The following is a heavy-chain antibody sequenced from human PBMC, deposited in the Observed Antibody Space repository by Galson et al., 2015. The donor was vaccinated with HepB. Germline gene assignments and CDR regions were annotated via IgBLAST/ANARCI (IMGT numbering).Heavy chain of an antibody. V-gene: IGHV3-9*01. CDR2: ISWNNATI. Sequence: SLRLSCAASGFIFDDYAMHWVRQPPGKGLEWVSGISWNNATIGYADSVKGRFTISRDNAKNSLFLQMNSLRPEDTALYYCAKDLRASYFDYFDSWGQGTLVTVSS. J-gene: IGHJ4*02. CDR3: AKDLRASYFDYFDS. CDR1: GFIFDDYA. D-gene: IGHD3-22*01.